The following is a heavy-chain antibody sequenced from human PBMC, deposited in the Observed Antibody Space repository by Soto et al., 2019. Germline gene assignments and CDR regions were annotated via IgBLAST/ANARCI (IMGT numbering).Heavy chain of an antibody. Sequence: ASVKVSFKASGYTFTSYGFSWVRQAPGQGLEWMGWINGYNGNRNYGRKFQGRVTMTTDTSTSTAYMELRSLRSDDTAVYFCARDDEFWSGYLLLWGQGTLVTVSS. CDR3: ARDDEFWSGYLLL. CDR2: INGYNGNR. D-gene: IGHD3-3*01. J-gene: IGHJ4*02. CDR1: GYTFTSYG. V-gene: IGHV1-18*01.